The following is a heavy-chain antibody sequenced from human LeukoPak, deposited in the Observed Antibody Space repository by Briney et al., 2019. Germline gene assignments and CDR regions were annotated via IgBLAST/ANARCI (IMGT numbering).Heavy chain of an antibody. CDR1: GFTVSSNY. Sequence: GGSLRLSCAASGFTVSSNYMSWVRQAPGKGLEWVSVIYSGGSTYYADSVKGRFTISRDNSKNTLYLQMNSLRAEDTAVYYCARESHSSSWYGAAFDIWGQGTMVTVSS. CDR3: ARESHSSSWYGAAFDI. D-gene: IGHD6-13*01. CDR2: IYSGGST. J-gene: IGHJ3*02. V-gene: IGHV3-53*01.